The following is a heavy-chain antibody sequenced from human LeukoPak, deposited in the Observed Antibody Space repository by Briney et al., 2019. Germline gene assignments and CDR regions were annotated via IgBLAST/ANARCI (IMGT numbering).Heavy chain of an antibody. CDR2: IRSKANSYAT. D-gene: IGHD3-22*01. CDR3: MSYDTSGYYDTIFDY. J-gene: IGHJ4*02. CDR1: KFTFSSSA. V-gene: IGHV3-73*01. Sequence: PGGSLRLSCAASKFTFSSSAMHWVRQASGKGLEWVGRIRSKANSYATAYAASVKGRFTISRDDSKNTAYLQMNSLRTEDTAVYYCMSYDTSGYYDTIFDYWGQGTLVTVSS.